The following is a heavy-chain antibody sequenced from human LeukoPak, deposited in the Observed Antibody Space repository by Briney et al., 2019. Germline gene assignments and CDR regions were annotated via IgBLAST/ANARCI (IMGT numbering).Heavy chain of an antibody. J-gene: IGHJ5*02. V-gene: IGHV1-8*01. CDR2: MNPNSGNT. CDR3: ARPSRKYNWSYIS. Sequence: AASVKVSCKASGYTFTSYDINWVRQATGQGLEWMGWMNPNSGNTGYAQKFQGRVTMTRNTSISTAYMELSSLRSEDTAVYYCARPSRKYNWSYISWGQGTLVTVSS. D-gene: IGHD1-7*01. CDR1: GYTFTSYD.